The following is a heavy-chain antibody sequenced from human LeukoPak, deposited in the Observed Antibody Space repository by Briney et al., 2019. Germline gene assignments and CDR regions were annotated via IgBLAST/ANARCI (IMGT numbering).Heavy chain of an antibody. Sequence: PGGSLRLSCAASGFTFSTYWMSWVRQAPGKGLEWVANIKQDGSEKYYVDSVKGRFTISRDDAKNSLNLQMNSLRAEDTAVYYCARAPHLWPTYYYYYYMDVWGKGTTVTVSS. CDR1: GFTFSTYW. CDR2: IKQDGSEK. V-gene: IGHV3-7*01. D-gene: IGHD3-10*01. CDR3: ARAPHLWPTYYYYYYMDV. J-gene: IGHJ6*03.